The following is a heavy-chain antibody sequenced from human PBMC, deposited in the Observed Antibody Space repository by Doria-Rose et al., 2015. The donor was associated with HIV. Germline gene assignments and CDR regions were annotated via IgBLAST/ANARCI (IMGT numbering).Heavy chain of an antibody. Sequence: QITLKESSPVLVKPTETLTLTCTVSGVSLSSPGMGVSWIRQPPGKALEWLANIFSDDERSYKTSLKSRLTISRGTSKGKVVLTITDMDPVDTATYYCARIKSSRWYHKYYFDFWGQGTLVIVSA. CDR3: ARIKSSRWYHKYYFDF. V-gene: IGHV2-26*01. CDR2: IFSDDER. CDR1: GVSLSSPGMG. J-gene: IGHJ4*02. D-gene: IGHD6-13*01.